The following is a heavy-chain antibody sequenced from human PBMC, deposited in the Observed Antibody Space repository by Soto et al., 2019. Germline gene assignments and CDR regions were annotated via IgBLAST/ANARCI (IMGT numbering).Heavy chain of an antibody. CDR3: ARRGIAAAGTGWFDP. J-gene: IGHJ5*02. D-gene: IGHD6-13*01. V-gene: IGHV5-51*01. CDR2: IYPGDSDT. Sequence: PGESLKISCRGSGYIFTSYWIGWVRQMPGKGLEWMGIIYPGDSDTRYSPSFQGQVTISADKSISTAYLQWSSLKASDTAMYYCARRGIAAAGTGWFDPWGQGTLVTVSS. CDR1: GYIFTSYW.